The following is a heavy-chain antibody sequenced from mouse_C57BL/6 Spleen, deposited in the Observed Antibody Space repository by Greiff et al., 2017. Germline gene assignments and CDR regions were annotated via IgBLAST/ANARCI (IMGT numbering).Heavy chain of an antibody. CDR1: GYTFTSYW. V-gene: IGHV1-69*01. Sequence: QVQLQQPGAELVMPGASVKLSCKASGYTFTSYWMHWVKQRPGQGLEWIGEIDPSDSYTNYNQKFKGKSTLTVDKSSSTAYMQLSSPTSEDSAVYYCARRSVYYYGSSYYFDYWGQGTTLTVSS. CDR3: ARRSVYYYGSSYYFDY. J-gene: IGHJ2*01. CDR2: IDPSDSYT. D-gene: IGHD1-1*01.